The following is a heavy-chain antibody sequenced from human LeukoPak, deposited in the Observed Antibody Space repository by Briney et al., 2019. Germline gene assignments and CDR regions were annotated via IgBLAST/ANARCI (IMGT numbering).Heavy chain of an antibody. CDR3: AKDARIVVVITPLDY. Sequence: GGSLRLSCAASGFIFNTYWMSWVRQAPGRGLEWVANIKQDGSEIYYADSVKGRFTISRDNAKNSLYLQMNSLRAEDTAVYYCAKDARIVVVITPLDYWGQGTLVTVSS. D-gene: IGHD3-22*01. CDR2: IKQDGSEI. CDR1: GFIFNTYW. J-gene: IGHJ4*02. V-gene: IGHV3-7*01.